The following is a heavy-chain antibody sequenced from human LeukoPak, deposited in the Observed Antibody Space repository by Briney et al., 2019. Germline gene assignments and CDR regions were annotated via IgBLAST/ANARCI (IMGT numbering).Heavy chain of an antibody. CDR2: ISYDGSNK. CDR3: ARDRLPRAAAGTLDKSYFDY. J-gene: IGHJ4*02. D-gene: IGHD6-13*01. Sequence: GGSLRLSCAASGFTFSSYAMHWVRQAPGKGLEWVAVISYDGSNKYYADSVKGRFTISRDNSKNTLYLQMNSLRAEDTAVYYCARDRLPRAAAGTLDKSYFDYWGQGTLVTVSS. CDR1: GFTFSSYA. V-gene: IGHV3-30-3*01.